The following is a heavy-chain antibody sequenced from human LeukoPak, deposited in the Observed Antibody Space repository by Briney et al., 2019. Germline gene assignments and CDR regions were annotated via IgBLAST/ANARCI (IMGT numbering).Heavy chain of an antibody. CDR2: ISSSSSYI. Sequence: GGSLRLSCAASGFTFSSYSMNWVRQAPGKGLEWASSISSSSSYIYYADSVKGRFTISRDNAKNSLYPQMNSLRAEDTAVYYCARSAGFVVVPAARPVDAFDIWGQGTMVTVSS. CDR3: ARSAGFVVVPAARPVDAFDI. D-gene: IGHD2-2*01. V-gene: IGHV3-21*01. J-gene: IGHJ3*02. CDR1: GFTFSSYS.